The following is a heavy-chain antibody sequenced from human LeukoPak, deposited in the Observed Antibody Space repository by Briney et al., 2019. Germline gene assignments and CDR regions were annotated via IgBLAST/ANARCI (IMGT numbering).Heavy chain of an antibody. CDR3: ARVHGDYSAGDY. V-gene: IGHV1-69*04. CDR2: IIPILGIA. Sequence: ASVKVSCKASGYTFTSYGISWVRQAPGQGLEWMGRIIPILGIANYAQKFQGRVTITADKSTSTAYMELSSLRSEDTAVYYCARVHGDYSAGDYWGQGTLVTVSS. D-gene: IGHD4-17*01. CDR1: GYTFTSYG. J-gene: IGHJ4*02.